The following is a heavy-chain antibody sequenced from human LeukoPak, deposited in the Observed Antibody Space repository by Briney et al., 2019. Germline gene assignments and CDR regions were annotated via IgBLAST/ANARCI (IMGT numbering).Heavy chain of an antibody. CDR2: IYYSGST. Sequence: PSETLSLTCTVSGGSISSYYWSWIRQPPGKGLEWIGYIYYSGSTNYNPSLKSRVTISVDTSKNQFSLKLSSVTAADTAVYYCARGYGHWPQAHGPFDYWGQGTLVTVSS. D-gene: IGHD4-17*01. CDR3: ARGYGHWPQAHGPFDY. J-gene: IGHJ4*02. CDR1: GGSISSYY. V-gene: IGHV4-59*01.